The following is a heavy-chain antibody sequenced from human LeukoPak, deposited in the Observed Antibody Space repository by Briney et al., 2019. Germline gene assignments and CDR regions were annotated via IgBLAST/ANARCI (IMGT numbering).Heavy chain of an antibody. Sequence: GGSLRLSCTASGFTFGDYSMGWVRQAPGKGLEWVGFIRSKLYGGTTEYAASVKGRFTISRDDSKSVAHLQMNSLKTEDTAIYYCTRDFGVNVGAFDMGGQGPMDSVSS. J-gene: IGHJ3*02. CDR3: TRDFGVNVGAFDM. CDR2: IRSKLYGGTT. D-gene: IGHD3-3*01. V-gene: IGHV3-49*04. CDR1: GFTFGDYS.